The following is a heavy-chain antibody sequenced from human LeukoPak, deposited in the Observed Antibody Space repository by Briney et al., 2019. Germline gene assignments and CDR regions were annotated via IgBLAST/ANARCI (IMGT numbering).Heavy chain of an antibody. CDR3: ARWVTLVRGVMGPHFDY. V-gene: IGHV1-18*01. D-gene: IGHD3-10*01. CDR2: ISAYNGNT. Sequence: ASVKVSCKASGYTFTTYGISWVRQAPGQGLEWVGWISAYNGNTNYAQKLQGRVTMTTDTSTSTAYMELRSLRSDDTAVYYCARWVTLVRGVMGPHFDYWGQGILVTVSS. CDR1: GYTFTTYG. J-gene: IGHJ4*02.